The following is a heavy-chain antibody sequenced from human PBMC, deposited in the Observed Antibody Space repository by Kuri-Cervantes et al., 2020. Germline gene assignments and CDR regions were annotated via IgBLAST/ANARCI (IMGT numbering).Heavy chain of an antibody. Sequence: GGSLRLSCAASGFTFSSYSMNWVRQAPGKELEWVSSISSSSSYIYYADSVKGRFTISRDNAKNSLYLQMNSLRAEDTAVYYCARGLIVATIPLLNYYDSSGYYSSYFDYWGQGTLVTVSS. J-gene: IGHJ4*02. CDR2: ISSSSSYI. V-gene: IGHV3-21*01. CDR1: GFTFSSYS. CDR3: ARGLIVATIPLLNYYDSSGYYSSYFDY. D-gene: IGHD3-22*01.